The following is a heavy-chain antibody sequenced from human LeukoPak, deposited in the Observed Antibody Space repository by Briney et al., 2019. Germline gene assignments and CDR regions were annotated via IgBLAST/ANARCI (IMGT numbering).Heavy chain of an antibody. Sequence: SETLSLTCTVSGGSISSHYWSWIRQPPGKGLEHIGYIYYSGSTNYNPSLKSRVTISVDTSKNQFSLKLSSVTAADTAVYYCATATYYYYMDVWGKGTTVTVSS. CDR3: ATATYYYYMDV. CDR1: GGSISSHY. J-gene: IGHJ6*03. V-gene: IGHV4-59*11. CDR2: IYYSGST.